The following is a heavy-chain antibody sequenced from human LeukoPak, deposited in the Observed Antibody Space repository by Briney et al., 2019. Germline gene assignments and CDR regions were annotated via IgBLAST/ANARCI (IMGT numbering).Heavy chain of an antibody. CDR1: GFTFDSYA. D-gene: IGHD6-19*01. CDR2: VTASGAGT. V-gene: IGHV3-23*01. Sequence: PGGSLRLSCAAPGFTFDSYAMTWVRQAPGKGLEWVSTVTASGAGTYFADSVKGRFTISRDNSKNTLYLQLNSLRAEDTAIYYCANNGGVAVAGSFDNWGQGTLVTVSS. CDR3: ANNGGVAVAGSFDN. J-gene: IGHJ4*02.